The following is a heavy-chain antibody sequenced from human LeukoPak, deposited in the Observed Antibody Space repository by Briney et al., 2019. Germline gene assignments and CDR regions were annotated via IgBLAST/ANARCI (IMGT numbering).Heavy chain of an antibody. Sequence: VKVSCKASGYTFTSYDINWVRQATGQGLEWMGWMNPNSGNTDYAQRFQGRVTMTRDTSITTAYMELSSLRSEDTAVYYCARGSGGATYYWGQGTLVTVSS. J-gene: IGHJ4*02. CDR2: MNPNSGNT. CDR3: ARGSGGATYY. CDR1: GYTFTSYD. V-gene: IGHV1-8*01. D-gene: IGHD1-26*01.